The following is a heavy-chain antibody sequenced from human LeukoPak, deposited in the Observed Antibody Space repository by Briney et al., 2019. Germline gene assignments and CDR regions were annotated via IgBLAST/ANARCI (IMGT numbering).Heavy chain of an antibody. J-gene: IGHJ4*02. D-gene: IGHD3-9*01. V-gene: IGHV1-69*01. CDR1: GATFSSYA. CDR3: ARDLFYDILTGD. CDR2: IIPIFGTA. Sequence: GSSVKVSCNACGATFSSYAISWVRQAPGQGLEWMGGIIPIFGTANYAQKFQGRVTITADESTSTAYMELSSLRSEDTAVYYCARDLFYDILTGDWGQGTLVTVSS.